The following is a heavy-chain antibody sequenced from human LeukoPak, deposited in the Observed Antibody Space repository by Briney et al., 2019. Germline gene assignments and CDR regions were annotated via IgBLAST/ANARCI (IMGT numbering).Heavy chain of an antibody. Sequence: GGSLRLSCAASGFTFSSYAMSWVRQAPGKGLEWDSGISGSGDSTYNADSVKGRFSISRDNSTNTLYLQMNSLRAEDTAVYYCAKGEAYQLLGGNFDYWGQGTLVTVSS. CDR2: ISGSGDST. CDR1: GFTFSSYA. J-gene: IGHJ4*02. D-gene: IGHD2-2*01. CDR3: AKGEAYQLLGGNFDY. V-gene: IGHV3-23*01.